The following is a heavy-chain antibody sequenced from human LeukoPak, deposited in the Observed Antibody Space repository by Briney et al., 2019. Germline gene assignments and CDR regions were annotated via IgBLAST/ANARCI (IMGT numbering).Heavy chain of an antibody. Sequence: GGSLRLSCAASGFTFSSYAMSWVRQAPGKGLEWVSTLSGSGASTSYADSVKRRFTISRDNSNNTLYLQMNSLRAEDTARYYCAKQKGYCSGGSCYYSDYWGQGTLVTVSS. D-gene: IGHD2-15*01. V-gene: IGHV3-23*01. CDR3: AKQKGYCSGGSCYYSDY. CDR1: GFTFSSYA. J-gene: IGHJ4*02. CDR2: LSGSGAST.